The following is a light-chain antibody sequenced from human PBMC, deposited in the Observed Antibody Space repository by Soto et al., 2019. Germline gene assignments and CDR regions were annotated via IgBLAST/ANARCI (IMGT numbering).Light chain of an antibody. CDR3: ASWDDTLSGVV. Sequence: QSVLTQPPSVSGAPGQRVTIFCSGSSSNIGNNAVNWYQQLPGKPPRALIYYDDLLPSGVSKRFSGSKSGTSVSLAISWLQSDDEGDYYCASWDDTLSGVVFGGGTKLTVL. CDR2: YDD. J-gene: IGLJ3*02. V-gene: IGLV1-36*01. CDR1: SSNIGNNA.